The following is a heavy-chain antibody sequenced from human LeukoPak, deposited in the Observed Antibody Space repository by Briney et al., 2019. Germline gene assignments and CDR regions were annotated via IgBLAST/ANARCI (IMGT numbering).Heavy chain of an antibody. CDR3: ARGGHRWQWLTAPYFDY. V-gene: IGHV3-23*03. D-gene: IGHD6-19*01. CDR1: GFTFSSYW. Sequence: GGSLRLSCAASGFTFSSYWMSWVRQAPGKGLEWVSLIYSDGNTYYPGSTYYADSVKGRFTISRDNSKNTLYLQMNSLRAEDTAVYYCARGGHRWQWLTAPYFDYWGQGTLVTVSS. CDR2: IYSDGNTYYPGST. J-gene: IGHJ4*02.